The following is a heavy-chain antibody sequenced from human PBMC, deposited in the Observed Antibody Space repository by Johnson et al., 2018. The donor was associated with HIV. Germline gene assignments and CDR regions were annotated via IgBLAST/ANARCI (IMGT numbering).Heavy chain of an antibody. CDR2: ISWDGGST. Sequence: VQLVESGGVVVQPGGSLRLSCAASGFTFYDYTMHWVRQAPGKGLEWVSLISWDGGSTYYADSVKGRFTISRDNSKNSLYLQMNSLRTEDTALYYCAKGGVAASKGAFDIWGQGTMVTVSS. CDR3: AKGGVAASKGAFDI. D-gene: IGHD6-25*01. CDR1: GFTFYDYT. V-gene: IGHV3-43*01. J-gene: IGHJ3*02.